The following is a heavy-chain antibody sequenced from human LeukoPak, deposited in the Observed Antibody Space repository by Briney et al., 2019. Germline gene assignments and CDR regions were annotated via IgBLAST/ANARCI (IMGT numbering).Heavy chain of an antibody. V-gene: IGHV1-69*13. D-gene: IGHD1-26*01. J-gene: IGHJ5*02. CDR1: GGTFSSYA. CDR3: ARDYGASGWFDP. Sequence: ASVKVSCKASGGTFSSYAISWVRQAPGQGLEWMGGIIPIFGTANYAQKFQGRVTITADESTSTAYMELSSLRSEDTAVYYCARDYGASGWFDPWGQGTLVTVSS. CDR2: IIPIFGTA.